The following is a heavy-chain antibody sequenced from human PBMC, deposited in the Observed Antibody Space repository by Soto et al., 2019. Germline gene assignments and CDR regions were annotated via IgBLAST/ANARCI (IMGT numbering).Heavy chain of an antibody. CDR2: ISSSSYI. D-gene: IGHD2-15*01. CDR1: GFTFSSYS. Sequence: PGGSLRLSCAASGFTFSSYSMNWVRQAPGKGLEWVSSISSSSYIYYADSVKGRFTISRDNAKNSLYLQMNSLRAEDTAVYYCARDRRGGGSFLYGMDVWGQGTTVTVSS. V-gene: IGHV3-21*01. CDR3: ARDRRGGGSFLYGMDV. J-gene: IGHJ6*02.